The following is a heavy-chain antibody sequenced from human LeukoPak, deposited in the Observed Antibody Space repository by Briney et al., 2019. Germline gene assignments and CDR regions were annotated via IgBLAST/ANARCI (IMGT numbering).Heavy chain of an antibody. D-gene: IGHD1-26*01. CDR1: GGSISEISYY. V-gene: IGHV4-39*01. CDR2: IYYSGTT. CDR3: ARQGVVGATGFDF. J-gene: IGHJ4*02. Sequence: PSETLSLTCSISGGSISEISYYWGWIRQPPGTGLEWIGNIYYSGTTYNNPSLESRVVISVDTSRNQFSLKLTSVTATDTAVYYCARQGVVGATGFDFWGQGILVTVSS.